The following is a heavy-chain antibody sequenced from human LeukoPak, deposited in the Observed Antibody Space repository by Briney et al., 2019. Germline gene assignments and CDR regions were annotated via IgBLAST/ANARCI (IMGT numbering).Heavy chain of an antibody. J-gene: IGHJ5*02. Sequence: SETLSLTSAVYDGSFRAYYWSWIPQPPGKGLEWIGEINHSGSTNYNPSLKSRVTISVDTSKNQFSLKLSSVTAADTAVYYCARGCLDIVVTINWFDPWGQGTLVTVSS. D-gene: IGHD5-12*01. CDR3: ARGCLDIVVTINWFDP. CDR1: DGSFRAYY. CDR2: INHSGST. V-gene: IGHV4-34*01.